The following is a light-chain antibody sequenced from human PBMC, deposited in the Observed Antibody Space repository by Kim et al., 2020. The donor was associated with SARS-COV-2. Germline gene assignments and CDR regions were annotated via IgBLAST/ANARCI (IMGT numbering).Light chain of an antibody. CDR3: QKYNSART. V-gene: IGKV1-27*01. CDR1: QGISNY. J-gene: IGKJ3*01. Sequence: SASVGDRVTITCRASQGISNYLAWYQQKPGKVPKLLIYAASTLQSGVPSRFSGSGSGTDFTLTISSLQPEDVATYYCQKYNSARTFGPGTKVDIK. CDR2: AAS.